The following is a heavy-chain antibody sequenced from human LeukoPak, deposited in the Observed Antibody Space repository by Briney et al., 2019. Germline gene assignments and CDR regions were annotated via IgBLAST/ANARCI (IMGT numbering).Heavy chain of an antibody. D-gene: IGHD3-10*01. V-gene: IGHV3-23*01. J-gene: IGHJ4*02. CDR3: AKVVVRGVIPHYFDY. CDR1: GFTFSSYA. Sequence: GGSLRLSCAASGFTFSSYAMSWVRQAPGKGLEWVSGISGSGDNTYYADSVKGRFTISRDNSKNTLYLQMNSLRAEDTAVYYCAKVVVRGVIPHYFDYWGQGTLVTVSS. CDR2: ISGSGDNT.